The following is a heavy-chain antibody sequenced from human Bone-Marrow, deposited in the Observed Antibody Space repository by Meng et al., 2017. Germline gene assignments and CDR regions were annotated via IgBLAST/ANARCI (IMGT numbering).Heavy chain of an antibody. CDR3: ARGPPAAYYYDSSGYYYGFFYYYGMDV. J-gene: IGHJ6*02. V-gene: IGHV1-69*13. Sequence: SVKVSCKASGGTFSSYAISWVRQAPGQGLEWMGGIIPIFGTANYAQKFQGRVTITADESTSTAYMELSSLRSEDTAVYYCARGPPAAYYYDSSGYYYGFFYYYGMDVWGQGTTVTVSS. D-gene: IGHD3-22*01. CDR2: IIPIFGTA. CDR1: GGTFSSYA.